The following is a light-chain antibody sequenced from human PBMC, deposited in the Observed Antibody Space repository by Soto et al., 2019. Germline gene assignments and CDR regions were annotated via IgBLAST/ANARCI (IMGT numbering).Light chain of an antibody. CDR2: DAS. CDR3: QQYNDYVNS. V-gene: IGKV1-5*01. CDR1: QSIRSW. Sequence: DIQMTQSPSTLSASVGDRVTITCRASQSIRSWLAWYQQKPGMTPKLLIYDASRLESGVPLRFSGSGSGTEFTLTISSLQPDDFATYYCQQYNDYVNSFGQGTKLEIK. J-gene: IGKJ2*01.